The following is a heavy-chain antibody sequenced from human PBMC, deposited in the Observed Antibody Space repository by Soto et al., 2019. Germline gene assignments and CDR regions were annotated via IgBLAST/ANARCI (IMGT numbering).Heavy chain of an antibody. CDR1: GGSISSGGYY. V-gene: IGHV4-31*03. D-gene: IGHD2-8*01. J-gene: IGHJ6*02. CDR3: ARGARGYCTNGVCYREGSYYYYGMDV. Sequence: SETLSLICTVSGGSISSGGYYWSWIRQHPGKGLEWIGYIYYSGSTYYNPSLKSRVTISVDTSKNQFSLKLSSVTAADTAVYYCARGARGYCTNGVCYREGSYYYYGMDVWGQGTTVTVSS. CDR2: IYYSGST.